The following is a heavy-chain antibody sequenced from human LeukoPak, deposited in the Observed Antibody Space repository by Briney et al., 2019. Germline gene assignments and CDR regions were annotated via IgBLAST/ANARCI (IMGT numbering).Heavy chain of an antibody. J-gene: IGHJ4*02. CDR1: GFTLSDHY. Sequence: GGSLRLSCAASGFTLSDHYVDWVRQAPGKGLEWIGHTRTKAYSYTAEYVDSVKGRFTMSGDDSENSVYLQMNSLKAEDTAVYYCATLYLHGGIFHPFEFWGQGALVTVSS. V-gene: IGHV3-72*01. CDR3: ATLYLHGGIFHPFEF. CDR2: TRTKAYSYTA. D-gene: IGHD2-15*01.